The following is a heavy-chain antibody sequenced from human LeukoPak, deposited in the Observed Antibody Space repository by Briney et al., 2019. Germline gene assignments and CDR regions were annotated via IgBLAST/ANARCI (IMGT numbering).Heavy chain of an antibody. CDR2: VNGNGGST. J-gene: IGHJ4*02. D-gene: IGHD3-16*02. V-gene: IGHV3-23*01. Sequence: GGSLRLSCTASGFSFSTYAMSWIRQAPGKGLEWVSGVNGNGGSTSYADSVKGRFTIFRDNSKNTVYLQMNSLRVEDTAVYYCAKSLYGGCDYWGQGTVVTVSS. CDR3: AKSLYGGCDY. CDR1: GFSFSTYA.